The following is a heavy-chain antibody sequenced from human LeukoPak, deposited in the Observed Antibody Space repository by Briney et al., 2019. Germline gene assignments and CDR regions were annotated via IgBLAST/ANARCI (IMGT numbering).Heavy chain of an antibody. CDR2: INHSEST. V-gene: IGHV4-34*01. CDR1: GGSFSGYY. CDR3: ARDGDYYDSSGYTYYYYGMDV. D-gene: IGHD3-22*01. Sequence: SETLSLTRAVYGGSFSGYYWSWIRQPPGKGLEWIGEINHSESTNYNPSLKSRVTISVDTSKNQFSLKLSSVTAADTAVYYCARDGDYYDSSGYTYYYYGMDVWGQGTTVTVSS. J-gene: IGHJ6*02.